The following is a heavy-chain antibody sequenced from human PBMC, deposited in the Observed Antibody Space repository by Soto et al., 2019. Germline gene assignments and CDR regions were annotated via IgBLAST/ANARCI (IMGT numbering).Heavy chain of an antibody. J-gene: IGHJ4*02. CDR1: GFTFSSYA. D-gene: IGHD1-26*01. CDR2: ISGSGGST. V-gene: IGHV3-23*01. Sequence: GGSLRLSCAASGFTFSSYAMSWVRQAPGKGLEWVSAISGSGGSTYYADSVKGRFTISRDNSKNTLYLQMNSLRAEDTAVYYCAKDVLSIVGATNSFDYWGQGTLVTVSS. CDR3: AKDVLSIVGATNSFDY.